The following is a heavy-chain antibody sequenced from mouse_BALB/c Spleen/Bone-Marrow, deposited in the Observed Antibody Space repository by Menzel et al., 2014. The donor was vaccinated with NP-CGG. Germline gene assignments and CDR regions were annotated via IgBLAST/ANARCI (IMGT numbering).Heavy chain of an antibody. Sequence: VQLQQPGPELVKPGASMKISCKASGYSFXVYTMNWVRQSHGKNLEWIGLINPYNGGTIYNQKFKGKATLTVDKSSSTAYMELLSLTSEDSAVYYCARPGRYDGAWFAYWGQGTLVTVSA. D-gene: IGHD2-14*01. V-gene: IGHV1-18*01. CDR2: INPYNGGT. CDR1: GYSFXVYT. CDR3: ARPGRYDGAWFAY. J-gene: IGHJ3*01.